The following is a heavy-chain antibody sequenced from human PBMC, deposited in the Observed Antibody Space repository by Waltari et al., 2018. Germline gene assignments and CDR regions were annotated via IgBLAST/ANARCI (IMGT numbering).Heavy chain of an antibody. D-gene: IGHD6-13*01. CDR1: GGTFSSYA. CDR3: AREDSSSWYTY. Sequence: QVQLVQSGAEVKKPGSSVKVSCKASGGTFSSYAISWVRQAPGQGLEWMGVVIPIFGTANYAQKFQGRVTITADESTSTAYMELSSLRSEDTAVYYCAREDSSSWYTYWGQGTLVTVSS. J-gene: IGHJ4*02. V-gene: IGHV1-69*01. CDR2: VIPIFGTA.